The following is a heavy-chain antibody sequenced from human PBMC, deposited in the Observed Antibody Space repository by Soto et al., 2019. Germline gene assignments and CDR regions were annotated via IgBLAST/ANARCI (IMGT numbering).Heavy chain of an antibody. Sequence: GGSLRLSCAASGFTFSSYGMHWVRQAPGKGLEWVAVIWYDGSNKYYADSVKGRFTISRDNSKNTLYLQMNSLRAEDTAVYYCARDYIAAAGTVWFDPWGQGTLVTVSS. V-gene: IGHV3-33*01. CDR3: ARDYIAAAGTVWFDP. CDR2: IWYDGSNK. CDR1: GFTFSSYG. D-gene: IGHD6-13*01. J-gene: IGHJ5*02.